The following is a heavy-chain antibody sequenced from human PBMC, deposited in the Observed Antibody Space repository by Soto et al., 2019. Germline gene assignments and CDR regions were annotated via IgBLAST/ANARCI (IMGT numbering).Heavy chain of an antibody. CDR3: ARHGWDTAMVTWDYYYYGMDV. CDR2: IDPSDSYT. CDR1: GYSFTSYW. Sequence: VKISFEGSGYSFTSYWISWVRQMPGKGLEGMGRIDPSDSYTNCSPSFQGHVTISADKSISTAYLQWSSLKASDTAMYYCARHGWDTAMVTWDYYYYGMDVWGQGTTVTVSS. V-gene: IGHV5-10-1*01. D-gene: IGHD5-18*01. J-gene: IGHJ6*02.